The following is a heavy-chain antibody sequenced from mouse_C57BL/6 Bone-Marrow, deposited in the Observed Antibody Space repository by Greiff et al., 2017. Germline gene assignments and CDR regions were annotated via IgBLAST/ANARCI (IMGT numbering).Heavy chain of an antibody. J-gene: IGHJ2*01. Sequence: VQLQQSGAELVKPGASVKLSCTASGFNIKDYYMHWVKQRTEQGLEWIGRIDPEDGETKYAPKFQGKATLTADTSSNTAYLQLSSLTSEDTAVYYCASQIYYGYDENYFDYWGQGTTLTVSS. CDR1: GFNIKDYY. D-gene: IGHD2-2*01. V-gene: IGHV14-2*01. CDR2: IDPEDGET. CDR3: ASQIYYGYDENYFDY.